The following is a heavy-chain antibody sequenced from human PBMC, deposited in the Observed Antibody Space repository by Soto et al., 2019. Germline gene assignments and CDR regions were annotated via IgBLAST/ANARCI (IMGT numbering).Heavy chain of an antibody. CDR3: AREMATISLGAVDS. V-gene: IGHV3-74*01. CDR2: TNNDGSAT. Sequence: GPLSPPWEAAGFALRSHWTHWVGQAPGKGLVWVSRTNNDGSATTYADSVRGRFPSFRDTAKNTLFLQMTSLGVEDTAVYYCAREMATISLGAVDSWGEGTMVTVSS. CDR1: GFALRSHW. D-gene: IGHD5-12*01. J-gene: IGHJ3*02.